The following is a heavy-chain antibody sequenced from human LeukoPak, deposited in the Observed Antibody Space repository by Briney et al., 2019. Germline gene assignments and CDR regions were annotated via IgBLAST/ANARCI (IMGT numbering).Heavy chain of an antibody. CDR1: GFTFSSYW. CDR2: IKQDGSEK. Sequence: GGSLRLSCAASGFTFSSYWMSWVRQAPGGGLEWVANIKQDGSEKYYVDSVKGRFTISRDNAKNSLFLQMNSLRADDTAVYYCATPQRTSGRYGNAFDIWGQGKMVTVSS. CDR3: ATPQRTSGRYGNAFDI. V-gene: IGHV3-7*01. J-gene: IGHJ3*02. D-gene: IGHD6-19*01.